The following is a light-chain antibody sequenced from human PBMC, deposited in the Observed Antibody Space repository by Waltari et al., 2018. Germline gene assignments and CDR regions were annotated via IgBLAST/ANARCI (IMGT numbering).Light chain of an antibody. Sequence: IQLTQSPSSLSASVGDRVTITCRASQYISSHLAWYQQIPGKAPKLLIYAATTLQSGVPSRFGGSGSGTDFTLTISSLQPEDFATFYCLQLYSYPLTFGGGTKVEIK. V-gene: IGKV1-9*01. CDR2: AAT. CDR3: LQLYSYPLT. J-gene: IGKJ4*01. CDR1: QYISSH.